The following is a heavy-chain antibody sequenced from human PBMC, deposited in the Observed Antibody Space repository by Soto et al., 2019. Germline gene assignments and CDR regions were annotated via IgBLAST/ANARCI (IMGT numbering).Heavy chain of an antibody. CDR1: DDSISDSRYY. CDR2: ISHDGHA. CDR3: ARQVYGDDLGGNLFDP. Sequence: SETLSLTCSVLDDSISDSRYYWGWIRQSPEKGLEWIGSISHDGHAYYNPPLKSGVTLFADTSRNQFSLKMKSVTVADTALYFCARQVYGDDLGGNLFDPWGQGAPVTVSS. D-gene: IGHD4-17*01. J-gene: IGHJ5*02. V-gene: IGHV4-39*01.